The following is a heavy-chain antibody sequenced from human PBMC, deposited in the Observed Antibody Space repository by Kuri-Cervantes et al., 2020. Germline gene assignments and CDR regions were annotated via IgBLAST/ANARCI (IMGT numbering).Heavy chain of an antibody. CDR3: ARDPPYSGYDSYSLMDY. Sequence: ASVTVSCMASGYTFTTYYMHWVRHAPGQGLEWMGIINPSGGSTSYAQKFQGRVTMTRDTSTSTVYMELSSLRSEDTAVYYCARDPPYSGYDSYSLMDYWGQGTLVTVSS. V-gene: IGHV1-46*01. CDR1: GYTFTTYY. D-gene: IGHD5-12*01. J-gene: IGHJ4*02. CDR2: INPSGGST.